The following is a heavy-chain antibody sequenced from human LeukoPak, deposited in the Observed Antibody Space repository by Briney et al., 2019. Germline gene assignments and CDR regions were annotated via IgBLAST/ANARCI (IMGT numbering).Heavy chain of an antibody. CDR1: GYTLTELS. D-gene: IGHD3-22*01. CDR2: FDPEDGET. V-gene: IGHV1-24*01. J-gene: IGHJ4*02. Sequence: ASVKVSCKVSGYTLTELSMHWVRQAPGKGLEWMGGFDPEDGETIYAQKFQGRVTMTEDTSTDTAYMELSSLRSEDTAVCYCATGGSGYPYYFDYWGQGTLVTVSS. CDR3: ATGGSGYPYYFDY.